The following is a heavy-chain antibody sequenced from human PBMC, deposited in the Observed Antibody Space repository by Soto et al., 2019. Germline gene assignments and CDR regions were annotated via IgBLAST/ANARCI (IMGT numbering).Heavy chain of an antibody. V-gene: IGHV3-23*01. CDR1: GFTFRSYA. D-gene: IGHD3-22*01. CDR2: ISDNGGNT. CDR3: AKDFSYDSSGVLDY. Sequence: VQLLESGGALVQPGGSLRLSCEASGFTFRSYAMSWVRQAPGKGLEWVSAISDNGGNTYYPDSVRGRFTISRDNSKNTLFLQMNSVRAEDTAVYYCAKDFSYDSSGVLDYWGQGTLVTASS. J-gene: IGHJ4*02.